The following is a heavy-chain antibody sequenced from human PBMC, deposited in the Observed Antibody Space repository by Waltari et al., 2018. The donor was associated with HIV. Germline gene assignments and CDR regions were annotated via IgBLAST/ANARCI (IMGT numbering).Heavy chain of an antibody. CDR2: IISKGYGGTT. CDR1: GFTFGDYA. V-gene: IGHV3-49*04. Sequence: EVHLVESGGGLEQPGRSLRLSCTASGFTFGDYAMSWVRQAPGKGLEGVGLIISKGYGGTTEYAASVKGRFTISRDDSKSIAYLQMNSLKTEDTAVYYCTRDAYCGGDCSVYWGQGTLVTVSS. CDR3: TRDAYCGGDCSVY. D-gene: IGHD2-21*02. J-gene: IGHJ4*02.